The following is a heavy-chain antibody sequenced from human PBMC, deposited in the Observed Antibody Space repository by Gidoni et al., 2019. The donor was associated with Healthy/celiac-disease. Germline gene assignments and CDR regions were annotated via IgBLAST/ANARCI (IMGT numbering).Heavy chain of an antibody. CDR2: IRYDGSNK. Sequence: LVESGGGVVQPGGSLRLSCAASGFTFSSYGMHWVRQAPGKGLEWVAFIRYDGSNKYYADSVKGRFTIARDNSKNTLYLQMNSLRAEDTAVYYCAKKNSPAPARFWYYYYYMDVWGKGTTVTVSS. CDR1: GFTFSSYG. D-gene: IGHD3-3*01. V-gene: IGHV3-30*02. J-gene: IGHJ6*03. CDR3: AKKNSPAPARFWYYYYYMDV.